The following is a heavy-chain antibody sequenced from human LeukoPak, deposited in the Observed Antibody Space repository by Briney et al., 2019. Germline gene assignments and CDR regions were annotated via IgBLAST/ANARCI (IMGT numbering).Heavy chain of an antibody. D-gene: IGHD3-9*01. Sequence: SETLSLTCTVSGGSISSSGHYCGWIRQPPGKGLEWIGSIFYSGTTSYSPSLKSRVTISVDKSKNQFSLKLSSVTAADTAVYYCATHYDILTGYSRGAFDIWGQGTMVTVPS. V-gene: IGHV4-39*07. CDR3: ATHYDILTGYSRGAFDI. CDR2: IFYSGTT. CDR1: GGSISSSGHY. J-gene: IGHJ3*02.